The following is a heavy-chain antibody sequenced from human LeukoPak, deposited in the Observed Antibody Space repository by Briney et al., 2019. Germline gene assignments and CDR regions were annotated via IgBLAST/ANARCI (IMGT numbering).Heavy chain of an antibody. CDR2: IWSDGSNK. Sequence: QAGGSLRLSCTAAGFTFNHYGMHWVRQAPAKGLEWVAVIWSDGSNKYYTDSVKGRFTISRDDSERTVYLQMNSLRPADTGVYFCARDAQRGFDYSNSLQYWGQGTPVTVST. CDR3: ARDAQRGFDYSNSLQY. J-gene: IGHJ4*02. V-gene: IGHV3-33*01. CDR1: GFTFNHYG. D-gene: IGHD4-11*01.